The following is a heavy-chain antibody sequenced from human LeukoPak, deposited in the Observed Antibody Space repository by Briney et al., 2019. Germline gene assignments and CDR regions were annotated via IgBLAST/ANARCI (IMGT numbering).Heavy chain of an antibody. CDR1: VGTFSTYP. D-gene: IGHD4-11*01. CDR2: IIPIFGAP. Sequence: SVKVSCNLSVGTFSTYPNNWVRQAPGQGLECMGKIIPIFGAPDYAQKFQGRVTITADKSTHTAFMELISVRSDDTAVYYCATPRRPTDYYYYYMNVWGNGTTVTVSS. J-gene: IGHJ6*03. V-gene: IGHV1-69*06. CDR3: ATPRRPTDYYYYYMNV.